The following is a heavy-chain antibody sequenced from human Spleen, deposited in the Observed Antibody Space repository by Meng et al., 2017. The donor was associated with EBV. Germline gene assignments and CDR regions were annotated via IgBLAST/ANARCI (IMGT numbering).Heavy chain of an antibody. D-gene: IGHD5-18*01. CDR2: IHYSGST. J-gene: IGHJ4*02. CDR3: ARASSGDSDGFDY. V-gene: IGHV4-30-4*01. Sequence: QVQLQESGPVLVKASQTLTLTCAVSGGSISSGDYYWSWIRQPPGKGLEWIGYIHYSGSTHYNSSLRSRITMSLDTSKNKLSLKLSSVTAADTAVYYCARASSGDSDGFDYWGQGTLVTVSS. CDR1: GGSISSGDYY.